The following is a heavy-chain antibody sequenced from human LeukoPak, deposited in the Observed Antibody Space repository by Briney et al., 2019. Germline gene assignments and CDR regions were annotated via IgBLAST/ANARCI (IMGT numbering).Heavy chain of an antibody. J-gene: IGHJ6*03. CDR3: ARVRPFWTSYYYYYMDV. V-gene: IGHV1-18*01. CDR1: GYTFTSYD. CDR2: ISAYNGNT. D-gene: IGHD3/OR15-3a*01. Sequence: ASVKVSCKASGYTFTSYDINWVRQAPGQGLEWMGWISAYNGNTNYAQKLQGRVTMTTDTSTSTAYMELRSLRSDDTAVYYCARVRPFWTSYYYYYMDVWGKGTTVTVSS.